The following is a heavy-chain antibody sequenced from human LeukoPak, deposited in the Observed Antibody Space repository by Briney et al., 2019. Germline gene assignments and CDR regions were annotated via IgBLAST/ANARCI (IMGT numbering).Heavy chain of an antibody. CDR1: GYTFTTYD. V-gene: IGHV1-8*01. Sequence: ASVKVSCKASGYTFTTYDINWVRQATGQGLEWLGWMNPNSGNTGYAQKFQGRVTMTRNISITTAYMGLSNLRSDDTAVYYCARVAGNCGGDCYRLLYWGQGTLVTVSS. CDR2: MNPNSGNT. CDR3: ARVAGNCGGDCYRLLY. D-gene: IGHD2-21*01. J-gene: IGHJ4*02.